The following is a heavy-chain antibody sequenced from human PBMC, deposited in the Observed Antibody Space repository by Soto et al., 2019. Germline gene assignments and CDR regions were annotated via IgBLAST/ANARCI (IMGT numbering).Heavy chain of an antibody. V-gene: IGHV4-34*01. CDR3: AREGYFSSTSSYAFDS. CDR1: GGSLSPSY. D-gene: IGHD2-2*01. Sequence: QVQLQQWGAGLLKPSETLSLTCAVYGGSLSPSYWSWVRQPPGKGLEWIGEIKYSGSTNYNPSLKSRVSISVDTCQNQFCLGLTSVTAADTGVYYCAREGYFSSTSSYAFDSWGQGTLVTVSS. CDR2: IKYSGST. J-gene: IGHJ4*02.